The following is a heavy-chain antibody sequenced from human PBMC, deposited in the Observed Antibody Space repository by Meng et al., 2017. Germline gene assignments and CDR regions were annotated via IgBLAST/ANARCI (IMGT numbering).Heavy chain of an antibody. CDR1: GFTFSSYG. Sequence: GESLKISCAASGFTFSSYGMHWVRQAPGKGLEWVAVIWYDGSNKYYADSVKGRFTISRDNSKNTLYLQMNSLRAEDTAVYYCARDLYYGSGSYCGMDVWGQGTTVTAP. V-gene: IGHV3-33*01. D-gene: IGHD3-10*01. J-gene: IGHJ6*02. CDR2: IWYDGSNK. CDR3: ARDLYYGSGSYCGMDV.